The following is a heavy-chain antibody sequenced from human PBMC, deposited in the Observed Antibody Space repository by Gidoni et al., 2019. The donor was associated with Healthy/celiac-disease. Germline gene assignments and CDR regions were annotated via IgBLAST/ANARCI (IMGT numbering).Heavy chain of an antibody. D-gene: IGHD6-6*01. Sequence: QVQLVQSGAEVKKPGSSVKVSCKASGGTFSSYAISWVRQAPGQGLEWMGGISPSCGTANDAQKYQGRVTITEDEYTSTAYMELSSRRSEDTAVYYWAREASSSNWDYWGQGTLVTVSS. CDR2: ISPSCGTA. J-gene: IGHJ4*02. CDR3: AREASSSNWDY. V-gene: IGHV1-69*01. CDR1: GGTFSSYA.